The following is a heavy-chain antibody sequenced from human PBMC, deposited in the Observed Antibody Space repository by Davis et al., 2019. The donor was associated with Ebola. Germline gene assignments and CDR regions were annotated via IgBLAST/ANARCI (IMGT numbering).Heavy chain of an antibody. CDR1: GFTFSSYW. CDR2: ISSSSTYT. CDR3: VRDNGYSSG. D-gene: IGHD6-19*01. J-gene: IGHJ4*02. V-gene: IGHV3-21*05. Sequence: GESLKISCAASGFTFSSYWMSWVRQAPGKGLEWVSDISSSSTYTNYADSVKGRFTISRDNAKNSLYLQMNSLRVEDTAVYYCVRDNGYSSGWGQGTLVTVSS.